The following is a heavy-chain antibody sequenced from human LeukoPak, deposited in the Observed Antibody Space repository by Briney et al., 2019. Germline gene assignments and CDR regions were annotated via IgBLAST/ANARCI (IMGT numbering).Heavy chain of an antibody. Sequence: PGGSLRLSCAASGFIFSSYEMNWVRQAPGKGLEWISYIRSSGSAIYYADSVKGRFTISRDNAKNSLYLQMNSLRAEDTAVYYCASVGRQWLVFDNWGQGTLVTVSS. CDR1: GFIFSSYE. CDR2: IRSSGSAI. V-gene: IGHV3-48*03. D-gene: IGHD6-19*01. CDR3: ASVGRQWLVFDN. J-gene: IGHJ4*02.